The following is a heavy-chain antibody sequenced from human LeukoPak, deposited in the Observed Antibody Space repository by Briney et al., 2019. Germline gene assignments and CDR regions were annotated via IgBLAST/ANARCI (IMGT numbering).Heavy chain of an antibody. CDR2: ISSSGSTI. Sequence: GGSLRLSCAASGFTFSDYYMSWIRQAPGKGLEWVSYISSSGSTIYYADSVKGRSTISRDNAKNSLYLQMNSLRAEDTAVYYCARDRDDFWSGYYIDYWGQGTLVTVSS. V-gene: IGHV3-11*01. CDR3: ARDRDDFWSGYYIDY. J-gene: IGHJ4*02. CDR1: GFTFSDYY. D-gene: IGHD3-3*01.